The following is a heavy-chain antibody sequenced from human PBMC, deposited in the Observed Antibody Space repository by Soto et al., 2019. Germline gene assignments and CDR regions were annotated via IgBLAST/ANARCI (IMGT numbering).Heavy chain of an antibody. D-gene: IGHD3-9*01. CDR3: ARTYYDILTGYRFDY. V-gene: IGHV4-31*03. CDR1: GGSISSGGYY. CDR2: IYYSGST. Sequence: SETLSLTCTVSGGSISSGGYYWSWIRQHPGKGLEWIGYIYYSGSTYYNPSLKSRVTISVDTSKNQFSLKLSSVTAADTAVYYCARTYYDILTGYRFDYWGQGTLVTVSS. J-gene: IGHJ4*02.